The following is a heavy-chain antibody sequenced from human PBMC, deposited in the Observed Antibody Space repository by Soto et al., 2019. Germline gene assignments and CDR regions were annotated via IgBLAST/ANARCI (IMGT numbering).Heavy chain of an antibody. CDR1: GYTFGGRF. J-gene: IGHJ4*02. V-gene: IGHV1-2*02. Sequence: ASVKVSCKASGYTFGGRFLHWVRQAPGQGLEWMGWINPNSGVTYSAQKFRGRVTLTSDTSINTAYMDVSRLTSDDTAVYYCARGYSSGQYSYWGQGTLVTVSS. D-gene: IGHD6-19*01. CDR2: INPNSGVT. CDR3: ARGYSSGQYSY.